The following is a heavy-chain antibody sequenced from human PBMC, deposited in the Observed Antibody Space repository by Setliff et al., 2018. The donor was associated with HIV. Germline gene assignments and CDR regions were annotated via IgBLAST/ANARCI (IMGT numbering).Heavy chain of an antibody. CDR1: GGSVSNYY. CDR3: ASTGYSSGWSFDY. CDR2: IYYSGTT. D-gene: IGHD6-19*01. J-gene: IGHJ4*02. Sequence: PSETLSLTCTVSGGSVSNYYWSWIRQPPGKGLEWIGYIYYSGTTKYNPSLKSRVTISVDTSKNQFSLKLSSVTAADTAVYYCASTGYSSGWSFDYWGQGTLVTVSS. V-gene: IGHV4-59*02.